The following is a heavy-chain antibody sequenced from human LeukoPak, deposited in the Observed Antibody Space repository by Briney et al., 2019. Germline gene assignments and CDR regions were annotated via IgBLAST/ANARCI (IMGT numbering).Heavy chain of an antibody. D-gene: IGHD2-15*01. V-gene: IGHV3-23*01. CDR1: GFTFSSYA. J-gene: IGHJ4*02. CDR2: ISGSGGST. Sequence: GGSLRLSCAASGFTFSSYAMSWVRQAPGQGLEWVSAISGSGGSTYYADSVKGRFTISRDNSKNTLYLQMNSLRAEDTAVYYCAKDARLMVVAATKHGLGYWGQGTLVTVSS. CDR3: AKDARLMVVAATKHGLGY.